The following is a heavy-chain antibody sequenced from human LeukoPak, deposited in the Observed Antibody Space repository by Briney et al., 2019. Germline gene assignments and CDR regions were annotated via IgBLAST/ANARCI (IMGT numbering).Heavy chain of an antibody. D-gene: IGHD2-15*01. CDR3: ARTYCSGGSCHFDY. V-gene: IGHV4-39*01. J-gene: IGHJ4*02. Sequence: SETLSLTCTVSGGSISSSGYYWGWIRQPPGKGLEWIGNIYYSGSTSYNPSLKSRVTISVDTYKNQFSLKLSSVTAADTAVYYCARTYCSGGSCHFDYWGQGTLVTVSS. CDR1: GGSISSSGYY. CDR2: IYYSGST.